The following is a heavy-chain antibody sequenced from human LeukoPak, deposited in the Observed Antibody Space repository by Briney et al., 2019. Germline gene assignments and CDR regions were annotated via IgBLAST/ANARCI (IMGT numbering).Heavy chain of an antibody. CDR3: IKKTDHGMDV. V-gene: IGHV3-7*01. CDR2: MKVDGSDI. CDR1: GFTFTNDF. Sequence: GGSLRLSCAASGFTFTNDFMTWVRQAPGKGLEWVANMKVDGSDIHYVDSVKGRFTISSDNARNSLYLQMNSLRVEDTAVYHCIKKTDHGMDVWGQGTTVTVSS. J-gene: IGHJ6*02.